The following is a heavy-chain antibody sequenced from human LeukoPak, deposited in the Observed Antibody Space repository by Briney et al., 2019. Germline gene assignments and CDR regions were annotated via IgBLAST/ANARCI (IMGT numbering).Heavy chain of an antibody. J-gene: IGHJ4*02. CDR1: GLNFRTSW. V-gene: IGHV3-7*01. CDR3: ARDPDSSSFDY. D-gene: IGHD6-13*01. Sequence: PGGSLRLSCTASGLNFRTSWMSWVRQSPGKGLEFLANIRYDGTVKNYMDSVKGRFTISRDNPKNSLYLQTDSLRADDTAVYYCARDPDSSSFDYWGQGVLVTVSS. CDR2: IRYDGTVK.